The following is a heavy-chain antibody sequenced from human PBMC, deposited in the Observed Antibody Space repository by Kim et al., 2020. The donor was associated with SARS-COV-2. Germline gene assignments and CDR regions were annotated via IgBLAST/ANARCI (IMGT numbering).Heavy chain of an antibody. V-gene: IGHV3-7*05. CDR2: IKQDGSEK. J-gene: IGHJ5*01. CDR1: GFTFRSFW. CDR3: ARDPKFFDS. Sequence: GGSLRLSCVASGFTFRSFWMAWVRQAPGKGLEWVANIKQDGSEKYYVDSVKGRFTISRDNTKNSLYLQMNNLRAEDTAVYYCARDPKFFDSWGQGTLVTVSS.